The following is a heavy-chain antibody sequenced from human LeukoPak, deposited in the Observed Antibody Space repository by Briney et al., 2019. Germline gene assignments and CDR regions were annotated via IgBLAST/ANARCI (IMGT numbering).Heavy chain of an antibody. D-gene: IGHD3-9*01. Sequence: GSSVKVSCKASGGTFSSYAISWVRQAPGQGLEWMGGIIPIFGTANYAQKFQGRVTITADKSTSTAYMELSSLRSEDTAVYYCARADYDILTGYLPIYYYYYYMDVWGKGTTVTVSS. CDR1: GGTFSSYA. J-gene: IGHJ6*03. V-gene: IGHV1-69*06. CDR2: IIPIFGTA. CDR3: ARADYDILTGYLPIYYYYYYMDV.